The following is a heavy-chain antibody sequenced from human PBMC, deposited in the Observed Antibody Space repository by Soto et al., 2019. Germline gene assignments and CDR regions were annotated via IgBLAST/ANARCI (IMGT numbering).Heavy chain of an antibody. Sequence: GGSLRLSCAASGFTFSSYWMSWVRQAPGKGLEWVANIKQDGSEKYYVDSVKGRFTISRDNAKNSLYLQMNSLRAEDTAVYYCARAKLEDYYYYYYMDVWGKGTTVTVSS. D-gene: IGHD1-1*01. CDR2: IKQDGSEK. V-gene: IGHV3-7*01. CDR3: ARAKLEDYYYYYYMDV. CDR1: GFTFSSYW. J-gene: IGHJ6*03.